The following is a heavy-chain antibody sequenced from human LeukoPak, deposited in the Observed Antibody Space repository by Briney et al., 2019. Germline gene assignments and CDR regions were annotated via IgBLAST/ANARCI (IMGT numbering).Heavy chain of an antibody. J-gene: IGHJ5*02. D-gene: IGHD3-22*01. CDR3: ARIDYYDSSGYP. V-gene: IGHV1-2*02. CDR1: GYTFTGYY. CDR2: INPNSGGT. Sequence: ASVKVSCKASGYTFTGYYVYWVRQAPGQGLEWMGWINPNSGGTNYAQKFQGRVTMTRDTSISTAYMELSRLRSDDTAVYYCARIDYYDSSGYPWGQGTLVTVSS.